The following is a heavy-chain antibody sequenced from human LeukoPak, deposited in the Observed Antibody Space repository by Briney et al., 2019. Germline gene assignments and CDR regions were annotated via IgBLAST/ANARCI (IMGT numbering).Heavy chain of an antibody. CDR1: GFTFSAYA. CDR2: ISGGGGST. Sequence: GGSLSLSCAASGFTFSAYAMSWVRQAPGKGLEWVSGISGGGGSTYNAESVKGRFTTSRDNSKNTLHLQMNSLRADDTAVYYCAKDSAYGGNSPSDYWGQGTLVTVSS. D-gene: IGHD4-23*01. V-gene: IGHV3-23*01. J-gene: IGHJ4*02. CDR3: AKDSAYGGNSPSDY.